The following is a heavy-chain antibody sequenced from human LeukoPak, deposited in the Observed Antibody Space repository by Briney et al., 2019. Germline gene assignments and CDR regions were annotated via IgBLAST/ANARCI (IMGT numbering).Heavy chain of an antibody. V-gene: IGHV3-48*03. CDR3: ARVGSQGYYYYYMDV. CDR2: ISSSGSTI. J-gene: IGHJ6*03. CDR1: GFTFSSYE. Sequence: GGSLRLSCAASGFTFSSYEMNWVRQAPGKGLEWVSYISSSGSTIYYADSVKGRFTISRDNAKNSLYLQMNSLRAEDTAVYYCARVGSQGYYYYYMDVWGKGTTVTVSS. D-gene: IGHD1-26*01.